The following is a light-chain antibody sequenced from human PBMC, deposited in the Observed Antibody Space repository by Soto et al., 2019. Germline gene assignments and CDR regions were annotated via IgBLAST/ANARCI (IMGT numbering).Light chain of an antibody. Sequence: DIQLTQSPALLSASVGDRVTITCRASRDIDSYLAWYQLKPGKGPKLLLYDASTLQSGAPSRFSGSGSGTEFTFTISSLQPEDFATYYCQQLNIYPQTFGQGTKVEIK. J-gene: IGKJ1*01. CDR3: QQLNIYPQT. V-gene: IGKV1-9*01. CDR1: RDIDSY. CDR2: DAS.